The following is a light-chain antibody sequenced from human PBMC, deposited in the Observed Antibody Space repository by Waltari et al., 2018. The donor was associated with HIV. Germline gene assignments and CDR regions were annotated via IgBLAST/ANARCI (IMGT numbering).Light chain of an antibody. V-gene: IGKV4-1*01. CDR1: QSVLYSSNNKNY. Sequence: DIVMTQSPDFLAVSLGERATIYCKSSQSVLYSSNNKNYLAWYQQKAGQSPRLLINWASTREYGVPERFNGSGSGTNFTLTISSLQAEDVALYYCLQYYSSLYTFGQGTKLEIK. CDR3: LQYYSSLYT. CDR2: WAS. J-gene: IGKJ2*01.